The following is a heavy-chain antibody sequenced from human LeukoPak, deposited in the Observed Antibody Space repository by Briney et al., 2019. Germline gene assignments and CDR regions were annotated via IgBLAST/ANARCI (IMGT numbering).Heavy chain of an antibody. CDR1: GFTFSSYW. CDR2: IKQDGSEK. D-gene: IGHD3-3*01. Sequence: GGSLRLSCAASGFTFSSYWMSWVRQAPGKGLEWVANIKQDGSEKYYVDSVKGRFTISRDNAKNSLYLQMNSLRAEDTAVYYCARGRRITIFGVAIFDYWGQGTLVTVSS. CDR3: ARGRRITIFGVAIFDY. J-gene: IGHJ4*02. V-gene: IGHV3-7*01.